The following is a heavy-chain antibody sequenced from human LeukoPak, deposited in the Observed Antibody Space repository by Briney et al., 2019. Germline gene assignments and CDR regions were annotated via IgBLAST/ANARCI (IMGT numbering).Heavy chain of an antibody. CDR2: IDYSGST. CDR3: ARASTWYWYFDH. Sequence: PSETLSLTCTVSGGSISGHYWNWIRQPPGQGLEWIGYIDYSGSTDSNPSLKSRVSISVDTSKNQFSLRLNSVTAADTAVYYCARASTWYWYFDHWGRGNPVTVSS. CDR1: GGSISGHY. J-gene: IGHJ2*01. V-gene: IGHV4-59*11. D-gene: IGHD2/OR15-2a*01.